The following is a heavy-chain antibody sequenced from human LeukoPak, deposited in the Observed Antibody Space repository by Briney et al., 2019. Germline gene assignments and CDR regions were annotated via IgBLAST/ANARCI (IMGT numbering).Heavy chain of an antibody. J-gene: IGHJ4*02. CDR1: GGCVSSSSYY. V-gene: IGHV4-39*01. Sequence: SETLSLTCTVAGGCVSSSSYYWGGIRQPPGKGLEWIASIYYSGSTYYNPSRKLCVSISVDTSKTQCSLKLSSVTAADTAVYYCARHRVGCSGDSCYDFDYWAQETLVTVSS. CDR3: ARHRVGCSGDSCYDFDY. CDR2: IYYSGST. D-gene: IGHD2-15*01.